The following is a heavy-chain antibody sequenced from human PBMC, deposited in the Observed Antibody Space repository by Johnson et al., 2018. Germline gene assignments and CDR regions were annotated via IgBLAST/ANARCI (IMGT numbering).Heavy chain of an antibody. CDR2: ISSNSAYI. D-gene: IGHD5-24*01. J-gene: IGHJ1*01. V-gene: IGHV3-21*01. Sequence: VQLVESGGGLVKPGGSLRLSCAASGFTFSRYTLNWVRQAPGKGLEWVASISSNSAYIYYADSVKGRFTISRDNAKNSLYLQMNSLRAEDTAVEYGAREWEEMAKMTRYCQHWGQGTLVTVSS. CDR1: GFTFSRYT. CDR3: AREWEEMAKMTRYCQH.